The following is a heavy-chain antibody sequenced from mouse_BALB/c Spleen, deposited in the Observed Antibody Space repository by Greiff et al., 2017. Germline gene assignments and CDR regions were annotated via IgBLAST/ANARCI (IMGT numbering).Heavy chain of an antibody. CDR3: VRDYYVVMDY. Sequence: EVQLVETGGGLVQPKGSLKLSCAASGFTFNTNAMNWVRQAPGKGLEWVARIRSKSNNYATYYADSVKDRFTISRDDSQSMLYLQMNNLKTEDTAMYYCVRDYYVVMDYWGQGTSVTVSS. V-gene: IGHV10S3*01. D-gene: IGHD1-1*01. CDR2: IRSKSNNYAT. J-gene: IGHJ4*01. CDR1: GFTFNTNA.